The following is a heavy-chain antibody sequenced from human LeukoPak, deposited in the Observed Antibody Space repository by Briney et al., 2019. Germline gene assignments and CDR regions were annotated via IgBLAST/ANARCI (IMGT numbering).Heavy chain of an antibody. CDR3: ARHVGISF. J-gene: IGHJ4*02. CDR2: IREDGTEK. Sequence: GGSLRLSCAASGLTFSDAWMTWVRQAPGKGLEWVANIREDGTEKDYVDSVKGRFTISRDNAKNSLFLQMSNLRDDDTAIYYCARHVGISFWGQGTLVTVSS. D-gene: IGHD7-27*01. V-gene: IGHV3-7*01. CDR1: GLTFSDAW.